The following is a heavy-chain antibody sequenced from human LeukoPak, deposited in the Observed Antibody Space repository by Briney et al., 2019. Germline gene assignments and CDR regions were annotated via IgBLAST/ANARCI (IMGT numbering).Heavy chain of an antibody. J-gene: IGHJ4*02. CDR1: GGSFSSGGYY. V-gene: IGHV4-30-4*08. CDR3: ARSISPGAGDFDY. Sequence: SETLSLTCTVSGGSFSSGGYYWNWIRQHPGKGLEWIGYIYYSGSTYYNPSLKSRVTISVDTSKNQFSLKLSSVTAADTAVYYCARSISPGAGDFDYWGQGTLVTVSS. D-gene: IGHD1-26*01. CDR2: IYYSGST.